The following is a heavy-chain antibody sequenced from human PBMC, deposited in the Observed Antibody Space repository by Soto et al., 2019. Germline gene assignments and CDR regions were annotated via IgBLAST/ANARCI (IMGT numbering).Heavy chain of an antibody. D-gene: IGHD2-21*01. CDR1: GGSVSDLIYY. Sequence: QVQLQESGPGLVKPSQTLSLTCTVSGGSVSDLIYYWSWIRQPPGKGLEWIGHIYNIDNTYNNPCLHSRLTISVDKSKNQCSLNLNLVTAADTAVYYCASGLSGDKVDQGGQGTLVTVSS. J-gene: IGHJ4*02. CDR2: IYNIDNT. CDR3: ASGLSGDKVDQ. V-gene: IGHV4-30-4*01.